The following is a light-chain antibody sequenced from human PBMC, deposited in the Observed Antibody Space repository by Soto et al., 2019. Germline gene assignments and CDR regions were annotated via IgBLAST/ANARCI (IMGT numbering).Light chain of an antibody. CDR3: QQYYSYPRT. Sequence: AIRMTQSPSAFSASTGDRVTITCRASQGISSYLAWYQQKPGKAPKLLIYAASTLQSGVPSRFSGSGSGTDFTLTISCLQSEDFATYYCQQYYSYPRTFGPGTQVAIK. J-gene: IGKJ3*01. V-gene: IGKV1-8*01. CDR2: AAS. CDR1: QGISSY.